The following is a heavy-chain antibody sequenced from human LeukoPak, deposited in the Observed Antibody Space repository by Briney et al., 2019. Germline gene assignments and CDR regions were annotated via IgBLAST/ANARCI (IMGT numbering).Heavy chain of an antibody. CDR2: ISAYNGNT. CDR3: ARLSSSGYYFDY. D-gene: IGHD6-6*01. CDR1: GYTFTSYG. Sequence: ASVKVSCKASGYTFTSYGINWVRQAPGQGLEWMGWISAYNGNTNYAQKLQGRVTMTTDTSTSTAYMELRSLRSNDTAVYYCARLSSSGYYFDYWGQGTLVTVSS. J-gene: IGHJ4*02. V-gene: IGHV1-18*01.